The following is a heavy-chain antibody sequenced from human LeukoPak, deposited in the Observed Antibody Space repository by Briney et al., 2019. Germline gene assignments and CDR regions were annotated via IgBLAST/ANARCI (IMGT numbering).Heavy chain of an antibody. J-gene: IGHJ4*02. CDR1: GYTFTSYA. V-gene: IGHV1-3*01. CDR3: ARTHYSSSWYNY. CDR2: INAGSGNT. Sequence: GASVKVSCKASGYTFTSYAMHWVRQAPGQRLEWMGWINAGSGNTKYSQKFQGRVTITRDTSASTAYMELSSLRSEDTAVYYCARTHYSSSWYNYWGQGTLVTVSS. D-gene: IGHD6-13*01.